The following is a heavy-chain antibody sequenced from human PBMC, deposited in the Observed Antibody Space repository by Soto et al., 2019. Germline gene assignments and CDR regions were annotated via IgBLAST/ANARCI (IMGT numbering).Heavy chain of an antibody. CDR3: AKEYSTSFDY. D-gene: IGHD6-6*01. J-gene: IGHJ4*02. CDR1: GFTFSHFW. V-gene: IGHV3-74*01. Sequence: GGSLRLSCAASGFTFSHFWMHWVRQDSGRGLVWISRINSDGTGATYADSVKGRFTISSDNSKNTLYLQMNGLRADDTAVYYCAKEYSTSFDYWGQGTPVTVSS. CDR2: INSDGTGA.